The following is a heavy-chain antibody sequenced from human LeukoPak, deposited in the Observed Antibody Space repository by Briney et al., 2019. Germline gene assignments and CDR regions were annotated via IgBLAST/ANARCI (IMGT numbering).Heavy chain of an antibody. Sequence: GGSLRLSCAASGFPFSDDWMSWVRQAPGKGLEWVGRIKKKGDGGTTDYAAPVKGRFTISRDDSKNMLYLEMSSLKIGDTAVYYCTSVTMVRDYDYWGQGTLVTVSS. V-gene: IGHV3-15*01. CDR3: TSVTMVRDYDY. J-gene: IGHJ4*02. CDR1: GFPFSDDW. CDR2: IKKKGDGGTT. D-gene: IGHD3-10*01.